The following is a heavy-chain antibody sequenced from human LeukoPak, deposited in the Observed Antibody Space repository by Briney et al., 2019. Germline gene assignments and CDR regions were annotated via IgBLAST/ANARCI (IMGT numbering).Heavy chain of an antibody. CDR2: IYHRGSA. V-gene: IGHV4-30-4*01. CDR1: GGSISSGDYY. J-gene: IGHJ4*02. CDR3: ARAGGYYTSGNYLGY. D-gene: IGHD3-10*01. Sequence: SQTLSLTCTVSGGSISSGDYYWSWIRQPPGKGLEWIGYIYHRGSANYNPSLKSRVAISLDTSKNQFSLKLSSVTAADTAVYYCARAGGYYTSGNYLGYWGQGTLVTVSS.